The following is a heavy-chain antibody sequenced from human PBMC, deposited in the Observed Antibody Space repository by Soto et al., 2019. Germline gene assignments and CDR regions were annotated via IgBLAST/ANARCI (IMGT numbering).Heavy chain of an antibody. V-gene: IGHV3-74*01. CDR2: INGDGSDA. Sequence: EVQLVESGGGFVQPGGSLRLSCAASGFRFSAYWIHWVRQDPGKGLLWISHINGDGSDATYADSVKGRFTISRDNAKNTLYLQMTSLRDDDTGVYYCARDSARTFEYGGQGTLVTVSS. J-gene: IGHJ4*01. D-gene: IGHD3-10*01. CDR1: GFRFSAYW. CDR3: ARDSARTFEY.